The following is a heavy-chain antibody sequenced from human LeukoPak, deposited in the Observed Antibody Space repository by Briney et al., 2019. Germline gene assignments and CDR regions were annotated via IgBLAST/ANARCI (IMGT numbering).Heavy chain of an antibody. D-gene: IGHD2-8*01. CDR2: IYYSGST. CDR1: GGSISGYY. CDR3: ARWSVLYFNWFDP. Sequence: SETLSLTCTVSGGSISGYYWSWIRQHPGKGLEWIGYIYYSGSTYYNPSLKSRVTISVDTSKNQFSLKLSSVTAADTAVYYCARWSVLYFNWFDPWGQGTLVTVSS. V-gene: IGHV4-31*03. J-gene: IGHJ5*02.